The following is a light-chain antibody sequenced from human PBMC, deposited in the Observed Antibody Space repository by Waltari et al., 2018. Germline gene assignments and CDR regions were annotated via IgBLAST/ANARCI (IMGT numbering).Light chain of an antibody. V-gene: IGLV3-21*04. CDR3: QVWDSSGDGV. CDR2: YDG. CDR1: TIGSKS. J-gene: IGLJ3*02. Sequence: SYVLTQPSSVSVAPGKTATITCGGNTIGSKSVHWYQQKPGQAPVLVISYDGDRPSGIPERFSGSNSGSTATLTISRVEVGDEADYYCQVWDSSGDGVFGGGTKLTVL.